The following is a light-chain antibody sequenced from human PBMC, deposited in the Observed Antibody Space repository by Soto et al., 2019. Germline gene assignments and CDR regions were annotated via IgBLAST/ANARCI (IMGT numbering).Light chain of an antibody. V-gene: IGKV1-5*01. CDR2: DAY. J-gene: IGKJ1*01. CDR1: QRIDRY. CDR3: QQYKDGAWT. Sequence: DIQLTQSPSTLSASVGDRVTVTCRASQRIDRYLAWYQQKPGKAPKLLVYDAYTLEGGVPSSFSGSGSATEFILTISSLQPDDFATYYCQQYKDGAWTFGQGTRVEIK.